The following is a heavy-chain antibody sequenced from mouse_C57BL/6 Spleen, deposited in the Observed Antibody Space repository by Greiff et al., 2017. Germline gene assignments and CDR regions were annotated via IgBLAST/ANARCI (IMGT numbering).Heavy chain of an antibody. CDR1: GYAFSSYW. J-gene: IGHJ4*01. CDR2: IYPGDGDT. CDR3: ASYGSSNYAMDY. D-gene: IGHD1-1*01. Sequence: QVQLQQSGAELVKPGASVKISCKASGYAFSSYWMNWVKQRPGKGLEWIGQIYPGDGDTNYNGTFKGKATLTADKSSSTAYMQLSSLTSEDSAVYFCASYGSSNYAMDYWGQGTSVTVSS. V-gene: IGHV1-80*01.